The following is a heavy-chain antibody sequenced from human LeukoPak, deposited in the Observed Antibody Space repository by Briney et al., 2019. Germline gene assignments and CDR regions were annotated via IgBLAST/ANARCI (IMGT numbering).Heavy chain of an antibody. D-gene: IGHD2-15*01. CDR1: GYTFTGYY. V-gene: IGHV1-2*02. J-gene: IGHJ6*03. Sequence: GASVKVSCKASGYTFTGYYMHWVRQAPGQGLEWMGWINPNSGGTNYAQKFQGRVTMTRDTSISTAYMELSRLRSDDTAVYYCARDLGYCRSGTCYSPGRYYYYYMDVWGKGTTVTISS. CDR2: INPNSGGT. CDR3: ARDLGYCRSGTCYSPGRYYYYYMDV.